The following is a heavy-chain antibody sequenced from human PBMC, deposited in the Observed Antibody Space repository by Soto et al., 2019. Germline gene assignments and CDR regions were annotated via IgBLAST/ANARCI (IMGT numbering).Heavy chain of an antibody. V-gene: IGHV4-59*01. CDR1: GGSISSYY. Sequence: SETLSLTCTVSGGSISSYYWSWIRKPPGTGLEWIGYIYYSGSTNYNPSLKSRVTISVDTSKNQFSLKLTSVTAADTAVYYCAREGAHYDFWRGYYTAYYGMDGWGQGTTVTVSS. J-gene: IGHJ6*02. D-gene: IGHD3-3*01. CDR3: AREGAHYDFWRGYYTAYYGMDG. CDR2: IYYSGST.